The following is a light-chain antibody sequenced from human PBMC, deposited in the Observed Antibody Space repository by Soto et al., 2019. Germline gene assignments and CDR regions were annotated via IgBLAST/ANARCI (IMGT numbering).Light chain of an antibody. V-gene: IGKV4-1*01. J-gene: IGKJ2*01. CDR1: QSILYSANNKNY. Sequence: DIVMTQSPDSLAVSLGERATINCKSCQSILYSANNKNYLAWYQQKPGQPPNLLIYWASTRESGVPDRFSGSGSGTDFTLTISSLQAEDVAVYYCQQYYGPPPYTFGQGTKLEIK. CDR2: WAS. CDR3: QQYYGPPPYT.